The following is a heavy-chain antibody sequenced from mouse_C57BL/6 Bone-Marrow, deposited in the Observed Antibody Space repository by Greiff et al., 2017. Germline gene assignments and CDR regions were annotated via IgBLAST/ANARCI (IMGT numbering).Heavy chain of an antibody. CDR2: IYPGSGST. D-gene: IGHD3-3*01. J-gene: IGHJ1*03. Sequence: QVQLQQPGAELVKPGASVKMSCKASGYTFSSYWITWVKQRPGQGLEWIGDIYPGSGSTNYNEKFKSKATLTVDTSSSTAYMQLSSLTSEDSAVYYCARILGGYFDVWGTGTTVTVSS. CDR1: GYTFSSYW. CDR3: ARILGGYFDV. V-gene: IGHV1-55*01.